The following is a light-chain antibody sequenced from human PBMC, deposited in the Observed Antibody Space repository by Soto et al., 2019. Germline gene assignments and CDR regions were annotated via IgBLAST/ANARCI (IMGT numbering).Light chain of an antibody. CDR3: KLYGSSSLVT. Sequence: EIVLTQSPGTLSLSPGERATLSCRASQSVSSSFLAWYQQKPGQAPRLLIYGASSRATGIPDRFSGSGSGTDFNLTISRLEPEDFPVYYCKLYGSSSLVTFGPGTKVDIK. V-gene: IGKV3-20*01. CDR2: GAS. J-gene: IGKJ3*01. CDR1: QSVSSSF.